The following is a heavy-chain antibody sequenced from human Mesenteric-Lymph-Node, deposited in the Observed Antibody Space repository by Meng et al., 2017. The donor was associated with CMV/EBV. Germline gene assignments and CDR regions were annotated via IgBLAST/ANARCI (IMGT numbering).Heavy chain of an antibody. D-gene: IGHD1-26*01. Sequence: GESLKISCAASGFTFSSYWMSWVRQAPGKGLEWVANIKQDGSEKYYVDSVKGRFTISRDNAKNSLYVQMNSLRAEDTALYYCVKASGSYSYYGMDVWGQGTTVTVSS. CDR2: IKQDGSEK. CDR1: GFTFSSYW. V-gene: IGHV3-7*03. CDR3: VKASGSYSYYGMDV. J-gene: IGHJ6*02.